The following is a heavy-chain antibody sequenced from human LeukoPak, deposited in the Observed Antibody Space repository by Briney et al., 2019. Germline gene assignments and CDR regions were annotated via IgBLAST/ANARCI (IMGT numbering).Heavy chain of an antibody. V-gene: IGHV3-48*01. CDR3: ARTYYYGSGSYYYFDY. D-gene: IGHD3-10*01. J-gene: IGHJ4*02. CDR2: ISSSGSTI. CDR1: GFTFSSYS. Sequence: GGSLRLSCAASGFTFSSYSMNWVRQAPGKGLEWVSYISSSGSTIYYADSVKGRFTISRDNAKNSLYLQMNSLRAEDTAVYYCARTYYYGSGSYYYFDYWGQGTLVTVSS.